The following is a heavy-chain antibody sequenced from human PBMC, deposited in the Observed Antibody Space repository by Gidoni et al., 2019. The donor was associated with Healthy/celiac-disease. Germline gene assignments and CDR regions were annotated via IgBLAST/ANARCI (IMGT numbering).Heavy chain of an antibody. CDR3: AKRNEWLSSSSFDY. Sequence: EVPLLESGGGLVQPGGSLRISCAASGFTFGSYAMSWVRQAPGKGLEWVSAISGSGGSTYYADSVKGRFTISRDNSKNTLYLQMNSLRAEDTAVYYCAKRNEWLSSSSFDYWGQGTLVTVSS. V-gene: IGHV3-23*01. CDR1: GFTFGSYA. D-gene: IGHD3-3*01. CDR2: ISGSGGST. J-gene: IGHJ4*02.